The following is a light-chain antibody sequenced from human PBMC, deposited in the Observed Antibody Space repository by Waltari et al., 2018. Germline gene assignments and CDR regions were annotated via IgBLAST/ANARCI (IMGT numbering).Light chain of an antibody. CDR1: QTLLYTSNSKHY. CDR2: WAL. J-gene: IGKJ1*01. V-gene: IGKV4-1*01. Sequence: IEMTQSPEYLAVSLGERATIHCQSNQTLLYTSNSKHYLTWCQRKPGQPPRLPISWALTRQSGVPARCSGSGSGTDFTLTISGLQPEDVAVYFCQQFLTTPHTFGQGTEVAIK. CDR3: QQFLTTPHT.